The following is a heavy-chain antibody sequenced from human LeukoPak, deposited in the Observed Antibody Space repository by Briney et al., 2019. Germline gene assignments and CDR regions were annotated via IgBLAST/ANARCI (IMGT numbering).Heavy chain of an antibody. CDR2: IYFSGST. J-gene: IGHJ3*02. D-gene: IGHD3-10*01. V-gene: IGHV4-31*03. CDR1: GDSITSGGYY. CDR3: ARDEGLRELGAFDI. Sequence: SETLSLTCTVSGDSITSGGYYWTWIRQHPGKGLEWIGNIYFSGSTSYNPAFQSRVSMSVDTSKNQFSLKLSSVTAADTAVYYCARDEGLRELGAFDIWGQGTMVTVSS.